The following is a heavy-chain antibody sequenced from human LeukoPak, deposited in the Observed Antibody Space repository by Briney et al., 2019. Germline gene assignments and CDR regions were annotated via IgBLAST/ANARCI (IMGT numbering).Heavy chain of an antibody. Sequence: SVKVSCKASGGTFSSYTISWVRQAPEQGLEWMGRIIPILGIANYAQKFQGRVTITADKSTSTAYMELSSLRSEDTAVYYCAREPPVTHRYYYGSGSYYPWGQGTLVTVSS. CDR2: IIPILGIA. V-gene: IGHV1-69*04. CDR3: AREPPVTHRYYYGSGSYYP. D-gene: IGHD3-10*01. J-gene: IGHJ5*02. CDR1: GGTFSSYT.